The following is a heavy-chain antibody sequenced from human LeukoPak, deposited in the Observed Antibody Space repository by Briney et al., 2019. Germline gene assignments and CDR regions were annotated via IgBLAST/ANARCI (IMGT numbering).Heavy chain of an antibody. D-gene: IGHD3-22*01. Sequence: GSLRLSCAASGFTFSSYAMSWVRQAPGKGLEWVSAISGSGGSTYYADSVKGRFTISRDNSKNTLYLQMNSLRAEDTAVYYCAKDPNYYDSSGYRGSWFDPWGQGTLVTVSS. CDR1: GFTFSSYA. V-gene: IGHV3-23*01. CDR3: AKDPNYYDSSGYRGSWFDP. CDR2: ISGSGGST. J-gene: IGHJ5*02.